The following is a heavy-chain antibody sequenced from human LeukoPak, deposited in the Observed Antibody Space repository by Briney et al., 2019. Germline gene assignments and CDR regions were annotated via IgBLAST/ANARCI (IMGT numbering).Heavy chain of an antibody. Sequence: AGSLRLSCAASGFTFSSYAMSWVRQAPGKGLEWVSAISGSGGSTYYADSVKGRFTISRGNSKNTLYLQMNSLRAEDTAVYYCAKGYSSGRRPPDHWGQGTLVTVSS. J-gene: IGHJ4*02. CDR3: AKGYSSGRRPPDH. CDR1: GFTFSSYA. V-gene: IGHV3-23*01. CDR2: ISGSGGST. D-gene: IGHD6-19*01.